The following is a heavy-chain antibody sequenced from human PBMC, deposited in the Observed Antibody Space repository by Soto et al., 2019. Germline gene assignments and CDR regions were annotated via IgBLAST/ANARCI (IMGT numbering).Heavy chain of an antibody. CDR1: GGTFSSYA. CDR2: IIPIFGTA. Sequence: QVQLVQSGAEVKKPGSSVKVSCKASGGTFSSYAISWVRQAPGQGLEWMGGIIPIFGTANYAQKFQGRVTITADEATSTAYMELRCLRSEDTAVYYWARGGPYSGSYFGGDDAFDIWGQGTMGTVAS. V-gene: IGHV1-69*12. J-gene: IGHJ3*02. D-gene: IGHD1-26*01. CDR3: ARGGPYSGSYFGGDDAFDI.